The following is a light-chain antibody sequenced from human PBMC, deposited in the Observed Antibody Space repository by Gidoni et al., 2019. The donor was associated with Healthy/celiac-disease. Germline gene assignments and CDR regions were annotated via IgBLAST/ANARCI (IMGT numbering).Light chain of an antibody. V-gene: IGKV3-20*01. CDR1: QSVSSSY. J-gene: IGKJ3*01. CDR3: QQYGSSPLGT. CDR2: GAS. Sequence: IVLPHPPGTLSLSPGERATLSCRASQSVSSSYLAWYQQNPGQAPRHLIYGASSRATGSPERLSGSGSGTDCTLTISRLGPEDFAVYYCQQYGSSPLGTFGPGTKVDIK.